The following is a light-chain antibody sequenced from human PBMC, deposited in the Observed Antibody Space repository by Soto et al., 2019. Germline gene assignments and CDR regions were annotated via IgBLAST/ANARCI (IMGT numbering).Light chain of an antibody. Sequence: DIQMTQSPSTLSASIGDRVTITCRASQNINNWIAWYQQKPGKAPKFLIYDASTLESGVPPRFSGSGFGTEFSLTISSLQPDDFGSYYCQHMRTFGQGTKVDI. CDR3: QHMRT. CDR2: DAS. V-gene: IGKV1-5*01. J-gene: IGKJ1*01. CDR1: QNINNW.